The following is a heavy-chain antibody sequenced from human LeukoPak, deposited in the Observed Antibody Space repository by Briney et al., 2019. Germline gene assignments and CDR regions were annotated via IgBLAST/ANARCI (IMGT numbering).Heavy chain of an antibody. V-gene: IGHV1-69*04. Sequence: SVKVSCKASGGTFSSYAISWVRQAPGQGLEWMGRIIPILGIANYAQKFQGRVTITADKSTSTAYMELSSLRSEDTAVYYCARDRVPRYYDSSGYYNYYFDYWGQGTLVTVSS. CDR2: IIPILGIA. CDR1: GGTFSSYA. CDR3: ARDRVPRYYDSSGYYNYYFDY. J-gene: IGHJ4*02. D-gene: IGHD3-22*01.